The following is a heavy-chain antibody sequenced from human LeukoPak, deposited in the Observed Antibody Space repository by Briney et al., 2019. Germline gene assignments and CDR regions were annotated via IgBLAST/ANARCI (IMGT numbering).Heavy chain of an antibody. CDR3: ARYCSGGSCSAFDY. CDR2: INSDGSST. CDR1: GFTFSSYW. D-gene: IGHD2-15*01. V-gene: IGHV3-74*01. J-gene: IGHJ4*02. Sequence: PGGSLRLSCAASGFTFSSYWMHWVRQAPGKGLEWVSRINSDGSSTSYADSVKGRFTISRDNAKNTLYLQMNSLRAEDTAVYYCARYCSGGSCSAFDYWGQGTLVTVSS.